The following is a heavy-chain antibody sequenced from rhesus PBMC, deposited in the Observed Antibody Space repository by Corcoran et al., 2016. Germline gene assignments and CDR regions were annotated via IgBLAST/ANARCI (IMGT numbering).Heavy chain of an antibody. D-gene: IGHD3-34*01. Sequence: QVQLQQWGEGLVKPSATLSLTCALHGGSVSGSWWGWFRPPPGNGLEWIGRIRSGGSTNYNPSLKSRVTISIDTSKNQFSLKLSSVTAADTAVYYCAREPYWGDTNSLDVWGRGVLVTVSS. V-gene: IGHV4-160*01. CDR3: AREPYWGDTNSLDV. J-gene: IGHJ5-2*02. CDR2: IRSGGST. CDR1: GGSVSGSW.